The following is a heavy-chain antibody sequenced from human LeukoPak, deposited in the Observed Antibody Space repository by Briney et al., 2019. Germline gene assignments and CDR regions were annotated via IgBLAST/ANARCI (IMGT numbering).Heavy chain of an antibody. V-gene: IGHV3-53*01. CDR2: IYSGGKI. CDR1: GFTVSSNY. J-gene: IGHJ2*01. D-gene: IGHD6-19*01. CDR3: ARAHISGNWYFDL. Sequence: QPGGSLRLSCAASGFTVSSNYMSWVRQAPGKGLQWVSVIYSGGKIYYADSVKGRFTISRDSSKNTLDLQMNSLRAEDTAVYYCARAHISGNWYFDLWGRGTLVIVSS.